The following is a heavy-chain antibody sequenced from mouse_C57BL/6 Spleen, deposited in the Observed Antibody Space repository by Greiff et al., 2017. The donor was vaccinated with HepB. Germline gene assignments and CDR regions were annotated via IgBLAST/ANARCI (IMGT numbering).Heavy chain of an antibody. CDR1: GYSFTDYN. CDR3: ARGYYGSSYYYAMDY. D-gene: IGHD1-1*01. J-gene: IGHJ4*01. V-gene: IGHV1-39*01. CDR2: INPNYGTT. Sequence: VQLQQSGPELVKPGASVKISCKASGYSFTDYNMNWVKQSNGKSLEWIGVINPNYGTTSYNQKFKGKATLTVDQSSSTAYMQLNSQTSEDSAVYYCARGYYGSSYYYAMDYWGQGTSVTVSS.